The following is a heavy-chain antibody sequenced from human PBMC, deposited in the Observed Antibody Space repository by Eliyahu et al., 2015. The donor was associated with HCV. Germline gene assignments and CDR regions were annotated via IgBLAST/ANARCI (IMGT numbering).Heavy chain of an antibody. CDR1: GGTFSSYA. J-gene: IGHJ6*02. V-gene: IGHV1-69*01. CDR3: ARTGCSSTSCYAAELSGMDV. D-gene: IGHD2-2*01. CDR2: IIPIFGTA. Sequence: QVQLVQSGAEVKKPGSSVKVSCKASGGTFSSYAISWVRQAPGQGLEWMGGIIPIFGTANYAQKFQGRVTITADESTSTAYMELSSLRSEDTAVYYCARTGCSSTSCYAAELSGMDVWGQGTTVTVSS.